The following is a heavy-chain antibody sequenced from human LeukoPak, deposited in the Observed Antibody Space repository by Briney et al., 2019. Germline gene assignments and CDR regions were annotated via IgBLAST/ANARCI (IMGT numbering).Heavy chain of an antibody. V-gene: IGHV4-59*11. Sequence: SETQTLMCAHPGGSISTHYWCWIRQPPGKGLEWIGYIDDSGSTNYNPSLKSRVTIPVDTSKNQFSLKLTSVTAADTAVYYCARDSMRYTSSGTWFDPWGEASKASVSS. CDR3: ARDSMRYTSSGTWFDP. CDR1: GGSISTHY. J-gene: IGHJ5*02. D-gene: IGHD6-13*01. CDR2: IDDSGST.